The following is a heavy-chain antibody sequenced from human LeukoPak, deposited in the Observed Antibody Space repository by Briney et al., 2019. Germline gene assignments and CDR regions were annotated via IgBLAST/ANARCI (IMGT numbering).Heavy chain of an antibody. CDR1: GFTVSSNY. D-gene: IGHD3-10*01. CDR2: IYSGGST. J-gene: IGHJ4*02. Sequence: GGSLRLSCAASGFTVSSNYMSWVRQAPGKGLEWVSVIYSGGSTYYADSVKGRFTISRDNSKHTLYLQMSSLRAEDTGVYYCGRVGQWFGELLAGFDYWGQGTLVTVSS. V-gene: IGHV3-66*01. CDR3: GRVGQWFGELLAGFDY.